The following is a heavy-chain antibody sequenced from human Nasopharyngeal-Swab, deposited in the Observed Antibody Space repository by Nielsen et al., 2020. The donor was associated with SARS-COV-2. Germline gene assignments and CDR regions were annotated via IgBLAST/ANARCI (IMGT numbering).Heavy chain of an antibody. CDR1: GDSLGNNNW. J-gene: IGHJ3*02. V-gene: IGHV4-4*02. CDR2: VYHSGST. D-gene: IGHD3-22*01. CDR3: ARPGLHYYDSSGYRNDAFDI. Sequence: SETLSLTCAVSGDSLGNNNWWSWVRQAPSKGLEWIGEVYHSGSTNYKSSLKSRVTISVDKSKNQFSLKLSSVTAADTAVYYCARPGLHYYDSSGYRNDAFDIWGQGTMVTVSS.